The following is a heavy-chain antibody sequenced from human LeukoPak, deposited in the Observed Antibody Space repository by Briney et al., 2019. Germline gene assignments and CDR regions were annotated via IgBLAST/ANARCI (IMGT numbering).Heavy chain of an antibody. CDR1: GYSISSGYH. D-gene: IGHD6-6*01. V-gene: IGHV4-38-2*01. Sequence: SETLSLTCAVSGYSISSGYHWGWIRQSPGKGLEWIGFMYHSGSTYYDPSLKSRVTISVDTSKNQFSLKLSSVTAADTAVYYCARRIVSSSFGFDYWGQGTLVTVSS. CDR2: MYHSGST. J-gene: IGHJ4*02. CDR3: ARRIVSSSFGFDY.